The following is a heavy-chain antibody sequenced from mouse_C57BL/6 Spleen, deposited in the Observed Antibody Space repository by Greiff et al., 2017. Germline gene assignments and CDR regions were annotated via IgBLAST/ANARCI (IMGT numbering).Heavy chain of an antibody. CDR2: INPNNGGT. CDR3: ARRNYGSSTGYFDV. D-gene: IGHD1-1*01. V-gene: IGHV1-18*01. Sequence: EVQLQQSGPELVKPGASVKIPCKASGYTFTDYNMDWVKQSHGKSLEWIGDINPNNGGTIYNQKFKGKATLTVDKSSSTAYMELRSLTSEDTAVYYCARRNYGSSTGYFDVWGTGTTVTVSS. CDR1: GYTFTDYN. J-gene: IGHJ1*03.